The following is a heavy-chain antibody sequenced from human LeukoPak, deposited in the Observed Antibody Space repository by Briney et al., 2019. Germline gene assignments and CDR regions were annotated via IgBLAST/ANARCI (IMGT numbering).Heavy chain of an antibody. CDR2: ISTSSSYI. Sequence: PGGSLRLSCAASGFTFSSYSMSWVRQAPGKGLEWVSSISTSSSYIYYADSVKGRFTISRENAKNSLYLQMNSLRAGDTAVYYCARDRGRYYMDVWGKGTTVTISS. CDR1: GFTFSSYS. J-gene: IGHJ6*03. CDR3: ARDRGRYYMDV. V-gene: IGHV3-21*01. D-gene: IGHD6-25*01.